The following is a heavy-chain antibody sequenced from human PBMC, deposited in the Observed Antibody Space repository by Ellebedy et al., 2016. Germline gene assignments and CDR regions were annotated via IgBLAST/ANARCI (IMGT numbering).Heavy chain of an antibody. CDR2: ISWDGGST. Sequence: GESLKISXAASGFTFSSYGMHWVRQAPGKGLEWVSLISWDGGSTYYADSVKGRFTISRDNSKNSLYLQMNSLRTEDTAVYYCARDDFGSNIPFDYWGQGTLVTVSS. V-gene: IGHV3-43*01. J-gene: IGHJ4*02. CDR3: ARDDFGSNIPFDY. CDR1: GFTFSSYG. D-gene: IGHD2-15*01.